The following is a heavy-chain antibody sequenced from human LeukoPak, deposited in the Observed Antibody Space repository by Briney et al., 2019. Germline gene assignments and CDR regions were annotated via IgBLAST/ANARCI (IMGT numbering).Heavy chain of an antibody. Sequence: GGSLRLSCAASGFTFSSYSMTWVRQAPGKGLEWVSSISSSSSYIYYADSVKGRFTISRDNAKNSLYLQMNSLRAEDTALYYCAKDISPGIAVAGTPFQHWGQGTLVTVSS. J-gene: IGHJ1*01. CDR2: ISSSSSYI. V-gene: IGHV3-21*04. CDR3: AKDISPGIAVAGTPFQH. D-gene: IGHD6-19*01. CDR1: GFTFSSYS.